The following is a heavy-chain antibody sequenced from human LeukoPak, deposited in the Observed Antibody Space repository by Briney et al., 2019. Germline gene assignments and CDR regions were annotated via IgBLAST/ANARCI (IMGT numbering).Heavy chain of an antibody. V-gene: IGHV4-59*01. CDR3: ARDPGSESGYDYYYYYMDV. D-gene: IGHD5-12*01. J-gene: IGHJ6*03. CDR1: GGSISSYY. CDR2: IYYSGST. Sequence: SETLSLTCTVSGGSISSYYWSWIRQPPGKGLEWIGYIYYSGSTNYNPSLKSRVTISVNTSKNQFSLKLSSVTAADTAVYYCARDPGSESGYDYYYYYMDVWGKGTTVTISS.